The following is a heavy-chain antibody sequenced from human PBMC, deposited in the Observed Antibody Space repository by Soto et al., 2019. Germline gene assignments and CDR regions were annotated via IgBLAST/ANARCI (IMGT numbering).Heavy chain of an antibody. CDR2: ITGSSTHT. V-gene: IGHV3-11*05. Sequence: QVQLVESGGGLVRPGGSLRLSCAASGFTFSDYYMTWIRQAPGKGLEWVSYITGSSTHTNYADSVKGRFTISRDNAKNLLYLQMNSLRVDDTVVYYCAREYYYGMDVWGQGTRVTVSS. CDR3: AREYYYGMDV. CDR1: GFTFSDYY. J-gene: IGHJ6*02.